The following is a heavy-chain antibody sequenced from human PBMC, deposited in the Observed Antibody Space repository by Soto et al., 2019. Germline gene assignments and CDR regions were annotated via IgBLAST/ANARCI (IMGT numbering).Heavy chain of an antibody. D-gene: IGHD3-9*01. CDR3: ARPVERLVQYYYYGMDV. Sequence: SETLSLTCAVYGGSFSGYYWSWIRQPPGKGLEWIGEINHSGSTNYNPSLKSRVTISVDTSKNQFSLKLSSVTAADTAVYYCARPVERLVQYYYYGMDVWGQGTTVTVSS. CDR2: INHSGST. CDR1: GGSFSGYY. J-gene: IGHJ6*02. V-gene: IGHV4-34*01.